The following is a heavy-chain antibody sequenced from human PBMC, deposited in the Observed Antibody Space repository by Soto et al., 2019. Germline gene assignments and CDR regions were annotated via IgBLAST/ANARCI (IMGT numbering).Heavy chain of an antibody. V-gene: IGHV1-46*01. J-gene: IGHJ6*02. CDR3: ARDHRGYCSGGSCYPGYYYGMDV. CDR2: INPSGGST. D-gene: IGHD2-15*01. Sequence: ASVKVSCKASGYTFTGYGISWVRQAPGQGLEWMGIINPSGGSTSYAQKFQGRVTMTRDTSTSTVYMELSSLRSEDTAVYYCARDHRGYCSGGSCYPGYYYGMDVWGQGTTVTVSS. CDR1: GYTFTGYG.